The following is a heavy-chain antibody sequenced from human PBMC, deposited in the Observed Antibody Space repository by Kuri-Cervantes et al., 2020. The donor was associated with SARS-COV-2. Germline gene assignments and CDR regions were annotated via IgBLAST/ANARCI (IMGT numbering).Heavy chain of an antibody. CDR1: GYSFTSYW. V-gene: IGHV5-51*01. J-gene: IGHJ4*02. Sequence: KVSCKGSGYSFTSYWIGWVRQMPGKGLEWMGIIYPGDSDTRYSPSSQGQVTISADKSISTAYLQWSSLKASDTAMYYCARQRVDTAMEFDYWGQGTLVTVSS. D-gene: IGHD5-18*01. CDR3: ARQRVDTAMEFDY. CDR2: IYPGDSDT.